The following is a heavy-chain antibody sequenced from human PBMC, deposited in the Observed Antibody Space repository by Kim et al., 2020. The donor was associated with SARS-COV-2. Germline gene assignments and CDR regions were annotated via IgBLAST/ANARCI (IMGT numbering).Heavy chain of an antibody. CDR1: GGSISSYY. CDR3: ARAALRKTGTTLSAFDI. CDR2: IYYSGST. J-gene: IGHJ3*02. Sequence: SETLSLTCTVSGGSISSYYWSWIRQPPGKGLEWIGYIYYSGSTNYNPSLKSRVTISVDTSKNQFSLKLSSVTAADTAVYYCARAALRKTGTTLSAFDIWGQGTMVTVSS. V-gene: IGHV4-59*01. D-gene: IGHD1-1*01.